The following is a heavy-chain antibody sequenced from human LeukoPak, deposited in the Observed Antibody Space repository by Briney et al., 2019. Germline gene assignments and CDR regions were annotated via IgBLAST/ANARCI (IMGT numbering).Heavy chain of an antibody. Sequence: PSETLSLTCTVSGGSISRGSYYWSWIRQPAGKGLEWIGRIYSSETTNYNPSLKSRVTISLDTSKNQFSLKLSSVTAADTAVYYCARGFDIWGQGTMVTVSS. V-gene: IGHV4-61*02. CDR2: IYSSETT. CDR1: GGSISRGSYY. J-gene: IGHJ3*02. CDR3: ARGFDI.